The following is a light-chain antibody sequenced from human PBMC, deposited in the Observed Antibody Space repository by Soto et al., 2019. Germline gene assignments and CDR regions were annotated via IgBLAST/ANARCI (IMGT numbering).Light chain of an antibody. Sequence: DIQMTQSPSSLSASVGDRVTIPCRASQSIDTYLNWYQQKPGKAPKLLIYAASSLQSGVPSRFSGSGSGTDFTLTISSLQPEDFATYYCQQLNGYPLTFGQGTRLEIK. CDR1: QSIDTY. CDR2: AAS. V-gene: IGKV1-17*01. CDR3: QQLNGYPLT. J-gene: IGKJ5*01.